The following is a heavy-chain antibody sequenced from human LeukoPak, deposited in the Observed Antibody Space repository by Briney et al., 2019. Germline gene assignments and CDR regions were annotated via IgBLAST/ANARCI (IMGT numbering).Heavy chain of an antibody. CDR1: GYTFTSYG. J-gene: IGHJ6*02. CDR3: ARDSATVTTLKSYYYYYGMDV. V-gene: IGHV1-18*01. Sequence: GASVKVSCKASGYTFTSYGISWVRQAPGQGLEWMGRISAYNGNTNYAQKLQGRVTMTTDTSTSTAYMELRSLRSDDTAVYYCARDSATVTTLKSYYYYYGMDVWGQGTTVTVSS. D-gene: IGHD4-17*01. CDR2: ISAYNGNT.